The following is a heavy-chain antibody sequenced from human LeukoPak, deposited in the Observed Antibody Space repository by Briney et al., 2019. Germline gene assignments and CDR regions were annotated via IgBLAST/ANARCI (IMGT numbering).Heavy chain of an antibody. CDR2: TYYRSKWYN. V-gene: IGHV6-1*01. CDR3: ARENIAAAGMLNWFDP. J-gene: IGHJ5*02. Sequence: SQTLSLTCAISGDSVSSNSAAWNWIRQSPSRGLEWLGRTYYRSKWYNDYAVSVKSRITINPDTSKNQFSLQLSSVTAADTAVYYCARENIAAAGMLNWFDPWGQGTLVTVSS. D-gene: IGHD6-13*01. CDR1: GDSVSSNSAA.